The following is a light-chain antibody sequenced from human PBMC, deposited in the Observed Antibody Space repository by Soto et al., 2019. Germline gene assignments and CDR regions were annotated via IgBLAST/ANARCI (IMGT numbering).Light chain of an antibody. CDR1: QSVSSSY. V-gene: IGKV3-20*01. Sequence: EIVLTQSPGTLSLSPGERATLSCRASQSVSSSYLAWYQQKPGQAPRLLIYGASSRATGIPDRFSGSGSGTDFALTISRLEPEDFAVYYCQQYGSSPETFGQGTNEEI. CDR2: GAS. J-gene: IGKJ1*01. CDR3: QQYGSSPET.